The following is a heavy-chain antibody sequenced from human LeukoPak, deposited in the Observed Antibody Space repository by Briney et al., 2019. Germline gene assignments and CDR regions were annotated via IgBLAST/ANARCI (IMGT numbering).Heavy chain of an antibody. Sequence: ASLRVSCKASGYTFTGYYMHWVRRAPGQGVEWLGWMDANSGGTNYAQTFQGRVTMTRDTSISTAYMELSRLRSDDTAVYYCASIGETTSYGFWSGYPDYWGQGPLVTVSS. CDR1: GYTFTGYY. D-gene: IGHD3-3*01. V-gene: IGHV1-2*02. J-gene: IGHJ4*02. CDR2: MDANSGGT. CDR3: ASIGETTSYGFWSGYPDY.